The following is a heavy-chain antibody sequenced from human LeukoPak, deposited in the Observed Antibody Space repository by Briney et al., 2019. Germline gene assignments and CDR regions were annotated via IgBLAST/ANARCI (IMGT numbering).Heavy chain of an antibody. CDR3: ARLSLLEASTVTSRYFDY. Sequence: PSETLSLTCAVYGGSLSNYYWTWIRQSPGKGLEWIGEINQRGSTNYNPSLESRVTMSVDTSKNQFSLKLSSVTAADTAVYYCARLSLLEASTVTSRYFDYWGQGTLVTVSS. V-gene: IGHV4-34*01. J-gene: IGHJ4*02. CDR2: INQRGST. D-gene: IGHD4-17*01. CDR1: GGSLSNYY.